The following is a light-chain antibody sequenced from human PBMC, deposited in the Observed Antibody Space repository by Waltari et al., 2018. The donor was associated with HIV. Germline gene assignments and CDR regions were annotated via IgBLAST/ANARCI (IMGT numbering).Light chain of an antibody. CDR3: QVWDYNSDRWV. J-gene: IGLJ3*02. CDR2: DDS. CDR1: NIGTKN. V-gene: IGLV3-21*02. Sequence: SYVLTQPPSVSVAPGQTARITCGGNNIGTKNMHWYQQRPGQAHVLVVSDDSDRPSDIPERFSGSNSANTATLSISRVEAGDEADYYCQVWDYNSDRWVFGGGTKLTVL.